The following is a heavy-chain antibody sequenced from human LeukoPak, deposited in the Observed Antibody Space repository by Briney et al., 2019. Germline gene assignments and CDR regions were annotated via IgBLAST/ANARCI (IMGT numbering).Heavy chain of an antibody. CDR3: ARDGPMVRGVIKYYYMDA. D-gene: IGHD3-10*01. CDR2: ISSSSSYI. J-gene: IGHJ6*03. V-gene: IGHV3-21*01. Sequence: GGSLRLSCAASGFTFSSYSMNWVRQAPGKGLEWVSSISSSSSYIYYADSVKGRFTISRDNAKNSLYLQMNSLRAEDTAVYYCARDGPMVRGVIKYYYMDAWGKGTTVTVSS. CDR1: GFTFSSYS.